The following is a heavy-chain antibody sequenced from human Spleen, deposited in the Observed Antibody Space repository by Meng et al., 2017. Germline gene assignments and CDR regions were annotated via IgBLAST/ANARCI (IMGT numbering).Heavy chain of an antibody. D-gene: IGHD3-10*01. V-gene: IGHV3-20*04. CDR1: GFTFEDYG. CDR3: ARGPYYYASGTYSYYYNGMDV. J-gene: IGHJ6*02. CDR2: INWNGGNT. Sequence: GESLKISCTASGFTFEDYGMSWVRQAPGKGLEWVSGINWNGGNTGYADSVKGRFTISRDNARNSLYLQMNTLRAEDTALYYCARGPYYYASGTYSYYYNGMDVWGQGTTVTVSS.